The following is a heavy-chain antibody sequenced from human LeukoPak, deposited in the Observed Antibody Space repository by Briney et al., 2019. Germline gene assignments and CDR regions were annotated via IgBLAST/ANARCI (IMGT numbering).Heavy chain of an antibody. Sequence: ASVKVSCKASGYTFTGYYMHWLRQAPGQGLEWMGRINPNSGGTNYAQKFQGRVTMTRDTSISTAYMELSRLRSDDTAVYYCARDLLSAAGTYGYWGQGTLVTVSS. J-gene: IGHJ4*02. CDR1: GYTFTGYY. CDR2: INPNSGGT. V-gene: IGHV1-2*06. CDR3: ARDLLSAAGTYGY. D-gene: IGHD6-13*01.